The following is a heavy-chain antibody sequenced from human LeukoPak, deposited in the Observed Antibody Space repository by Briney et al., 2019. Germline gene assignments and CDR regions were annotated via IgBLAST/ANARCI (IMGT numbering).Heavy chain of an antibody. V-gene: IGHV4-59*04. CDR2: IFYSGST. CDR3: AKSNGYGLVDI. CDR1: GVSITSYY. Sequence: PSETLSLTCTVSGVSITSYYWGWVRQPPGKGLEWIGNIFYSGSTYYSPPLKSRLTISPDTSRNQFSLRLNSVTAADTAVYYCAKSNGYGLVDIWGQGTMVTVSS. J-gene: IGHJ3*02. D-gene: IGHD3-10*01.